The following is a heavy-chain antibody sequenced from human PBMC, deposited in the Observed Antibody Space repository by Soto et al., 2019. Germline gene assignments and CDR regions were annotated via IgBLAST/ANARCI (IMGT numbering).Heavy chain of an antibody. CDR1: GFIFSSYS. D-gene: IGHD6-19*01. V-gene: IGHV3-7*01. CDR2: IKQDGSEK. J-gene: IGHJ4*02. CDR3: ARCESEVPGTY. Sequence: ELQLVESGGGLVQPGGSLRLSCAASGFIFSSYSMSWVRQAPGKGLEWVANIKQDGSEKYYVDSVKGRFTISRDNAENSLYLQMDALRAEDTDVYYCARCESEVPGTYWGQGTLLTVSS.